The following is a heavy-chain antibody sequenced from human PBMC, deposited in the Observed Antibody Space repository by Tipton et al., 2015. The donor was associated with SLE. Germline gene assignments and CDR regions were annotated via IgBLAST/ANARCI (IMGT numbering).Heavy chain of an antibody. J-gene: IGHJ4*02. D-gene: IGHD6-13*01. V-gene: IGHV4-59*07. Sequence: TLSLTCTVSGGSISSYYWSWIRQPPGKGLEWIGYIYYSGSTNYNPSLKSRVTISVDTSKNQFSLKLTSVTAADTAVYYCARLGSSSWYSIPFDYWGQGTLVTVSS. CDR2: IYYSGST. CDR1: GGSISSYY. CDR3: ARLGSSSWYSIPFDY.